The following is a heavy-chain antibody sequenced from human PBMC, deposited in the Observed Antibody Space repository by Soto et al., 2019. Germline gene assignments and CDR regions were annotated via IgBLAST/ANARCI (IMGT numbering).Heavy chain of an antibody. V-gene: IGHV4-34*01. Sequence: SETLSLTCAVYGGSFSGYYWSWIRQPPGKGLEWIGEINHSGSTNYNPSLKSRVTISVDTSKNQFSLKLSSVTAADTAVYYCARRVETVNHPSYSYGMDVWGQGTRVTLS. D-gene: IGHD5-18*01. CDR2: INHSGST. CDR3: ARRVETVNHPSYSYGMDV. CDR1: GGSFSGYY. J-gene: IGHJ6*02.